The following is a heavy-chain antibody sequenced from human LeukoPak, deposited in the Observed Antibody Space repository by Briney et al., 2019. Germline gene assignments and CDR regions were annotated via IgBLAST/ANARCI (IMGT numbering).Heavy chain of an antibody. D-gene: IGHD6-13*01. CDR1: VYTFTSYY. CDR3: AREGSPGTVFYYMDV. J-gene: IGHJ6*03. CDR2: INPSGGST. Sequence: ASVKVSCKASVYTFTSYYMHWVRQAPGQGLEWMGIINPSGGSTSYAQKFQGRVTMTRDTSTSTVYMELSSLRSEDTAVYYCAREGSPGTVFYYMDVWGKGTTVTVSS. V-gene: IGHV1-46*01.